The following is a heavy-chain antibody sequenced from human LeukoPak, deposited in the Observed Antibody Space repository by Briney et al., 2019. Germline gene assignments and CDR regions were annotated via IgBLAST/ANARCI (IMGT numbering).Heavy chain of an antibody. V-gene: IGHV3-64*01. J-gene: IGHJ5*02. CDR1: GFTFSSYA. CDR3: ARDYSSSWYNWFDP. Sequence: GGSLRLSCAASGFTFSSYAMHWVRQAPGKGLEYVSAISKNGVSTYYANSVKGRFTISRDNSRNTLYLQMGSLRAEDMAVYYCARDYSSSWYNWFDPWGQGTLVTVSS. D-gene: IGHD6-13*01. CDR2: ISKNGVST.